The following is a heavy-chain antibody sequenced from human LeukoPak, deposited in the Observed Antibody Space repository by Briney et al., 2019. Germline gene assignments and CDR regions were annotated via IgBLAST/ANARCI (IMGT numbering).Heavy chain of an antibody. CDR3: ARPRSGYFNWLPLDY. D-gene: IGHD3-9*01. J-gene: IGHJ4*02. V-gene: IGHV1-46*01. CDR2: INPSGGST. Sequence: ASVKVSCKASGYTFTSYYMHWVRQAPGQGLEWMGIINPSGGSTSYAQKFQGRVTMTRDTSTSTVYMELSSLRAEDTAVYYCARPRSGYFNWLPLDYWGQGTLVTVSS. CDR1: GYTFTSYY.